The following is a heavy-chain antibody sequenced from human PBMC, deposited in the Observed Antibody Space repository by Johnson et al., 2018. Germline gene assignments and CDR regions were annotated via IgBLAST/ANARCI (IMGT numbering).Heavy chain of an antibody. D-gene: IGHD3-10*01. CDR1: GQSISGYY. CDR2: IIHSGST. J-gene: IGHJ6*04. CDR3: ARGNIVLGFGELVDYYGMDV. V-gene: IGHV4-34*01. Sequence: QVQLQQWGAGLLKPSETLFLTCAVYGQSISGYYWSWIRQPPGKGLEWIGEIIHSGSTNYNPSLKSRVTISVDTSKNQFSLKLRSGTAADTAVYYFARGNIVLGFGELVDYYGMDVWGKGTTVTVSS.